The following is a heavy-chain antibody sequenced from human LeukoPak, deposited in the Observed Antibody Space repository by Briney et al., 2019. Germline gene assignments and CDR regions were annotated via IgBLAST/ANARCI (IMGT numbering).Heavy chain of an antibody. D-gene: IGHD6-19*01. J-gene: IGHJ4*02. CDR3: ATSYSSGWSH. Sequence: PSETLSLTRAVYGGSFSGYYWSWIRQPPGKGLEWIGEINHSGSTNYNPSLKSRVTISVDTSKNQFSLKLSSVTAADTAVYYCATSYSSGWSHWGQGTLVTVSS. CDR1: GGSFSGYY. CDR2: INHSGST. V-gene: IGHV4-34*01.